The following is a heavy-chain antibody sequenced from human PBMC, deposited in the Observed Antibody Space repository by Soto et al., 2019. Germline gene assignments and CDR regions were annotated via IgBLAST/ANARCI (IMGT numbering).Heavy chain of an antibody. CDR1: GFTFSNFG. CDR3: VNGYLETGGVNSPYAFDF. J-gene: IGHJ3*01. CDR2: ISYDGSNK. V-gene: IGHV3-30*18. Sequence: GGSLRLSCEASGFTFSNFGMHWVRQAPGKGLEWVAVISYDGSNKYYAQSVKGRFTISRDNSKTTLFLNMHSLRPEDTAVYHCVNGYLETGGVNSPYAFDFWGPGTMVTVSS. D-gene: IGHD6-13*01.